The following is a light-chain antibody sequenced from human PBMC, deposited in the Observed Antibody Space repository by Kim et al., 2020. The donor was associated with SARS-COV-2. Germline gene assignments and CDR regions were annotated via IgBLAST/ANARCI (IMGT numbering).Light chain of an antibody. CDR1: SLRSYY. CDR2: GRN. V-gene: IGLV3-19*01. J-gene: IGLJ2*01. CDR3: QSRNSGGNVV. Sequence: SSELTQDPAVSVALGQTVRITCQGDSLRSYYATWYQQKPRQAPVLVIYGRNNRPSGIPDRFSGSTSGNTASLTISRAQAEDEADFYCQSRNSGGNVVFCGGTQLTVL.